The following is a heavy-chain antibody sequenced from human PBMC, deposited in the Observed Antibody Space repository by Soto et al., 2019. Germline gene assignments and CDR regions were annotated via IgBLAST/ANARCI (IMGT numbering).Heavy chain of an antibody. V-gene: IGHV1-8*01. CDR3: ARMATFGSLNWFDP. Sequence: ASVKVSCKASGYSFTNNDVTWVRQATGQGLEWMGWMNPGSGDTGYAQKFQGRVTMTRDISVATAYMELSSLRSDDTAIYYCARMATFGSLNWFDPWGQGTLVTVSS. J-gene: IGHJ5*02. CDR1: GYSFTNND. D-gene: IGHD3-16*01. CDR2: MNPGSGDT.